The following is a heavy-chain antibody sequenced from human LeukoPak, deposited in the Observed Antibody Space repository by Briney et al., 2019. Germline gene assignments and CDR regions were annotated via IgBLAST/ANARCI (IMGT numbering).Heavy chain of an antibody. CDR3: ATVDGGGELPDY. Sequence: ASVKVSCKVSGYTLTELSMHWVRQAPGKGLGWMGGFDPEDGETIYAQKFQGRVTMTEDTSTDTAYMELSSLRSEDTAVYYCATVDGGGELPDYWGQGTLVTVSS. CDR2: FDPEDGET. J-gene: IGHJ4*02. CDR1: GYTLTELS. V-gene: IGHV1-24*01. D-gene: IGHD1-26*01.